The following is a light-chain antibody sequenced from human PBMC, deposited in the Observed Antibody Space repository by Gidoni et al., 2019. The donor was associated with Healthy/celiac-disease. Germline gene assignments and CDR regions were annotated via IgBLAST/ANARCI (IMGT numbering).Light chain of an antibody. CDR2: GAS. J-gene: IGKJ2*01. CDR3: QQYGSSPPRYT. CDR1: QSVSSSY. V-gene: IGKV3-20*01. Sequence: EIVFTQSPGTLSLSPGERATLPCRASQSVSSSYLAWYQQKPGQAPRLLIYGASSRATGIPDRFSGSGSGTDFTLTISRLEPEDFAVYYCQQYGSSPPRYTFGQGTKLEIK.